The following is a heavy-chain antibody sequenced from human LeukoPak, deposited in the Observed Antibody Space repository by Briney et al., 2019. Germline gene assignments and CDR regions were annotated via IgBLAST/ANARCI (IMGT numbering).Heavy chain of an antibody. J-gene: IGHJ4*02. Sequence: PGRSLRLSCAASGFTFSSYGMHWVRQAPGKGLEWVAVIWYDGSNKYYADSVKGRFTISRDNSKNTLYLQMNSLRAEDTAVYYCTRDGGSYDNFDYWGQGTLVTVSS. CDR2: IWYDGSNK. D-gene: IGHD1-26*01. CDR3: TRDGGSYDNFDY. CDR1: GFTFSSYG. V-gene: IGHV3-33*01.